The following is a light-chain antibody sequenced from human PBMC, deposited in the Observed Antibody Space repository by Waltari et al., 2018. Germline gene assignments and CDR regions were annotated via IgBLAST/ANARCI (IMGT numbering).Light chain of an antibody. V-gene: IGKV3-11*01. CDR3: QQRSNRPPWT. CDR1: QSVSSY. Sequence: IVLTQSPATLSLSPGERATPSCRASQSVSSYLAWYQQTPGQAPRLLIYDASNRATGIPARFSGSGSGTDFTLTINSLEPEDFAVYYCQQRSNRPPWTFGQGTRVEIK. J-gene: IGKJ1*01. CDR2: DAS.